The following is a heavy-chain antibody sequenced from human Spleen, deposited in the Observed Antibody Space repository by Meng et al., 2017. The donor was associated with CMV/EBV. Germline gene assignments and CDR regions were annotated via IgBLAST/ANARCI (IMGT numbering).Heavy chain of an antibody. CDR1: GYTFTGYY. V-gene: IGHV1-2*02. D-gene: IGHD2-2*01. J-gene: IGHJ3*02. CDR2: INPNSGGT. Sequence: ASVKVSCKASGYTFTGYYMHWVRQAPGQGLEWMGWINPNSGGTNYAQKFQGRVTMTTDTSNSTAYMELSRLRSDDTAVYYCARGGYCSRTSCRRDAFDIWGQGTMVTVSS. CDR3: ARGGYCSRTSCRRDAFDI.